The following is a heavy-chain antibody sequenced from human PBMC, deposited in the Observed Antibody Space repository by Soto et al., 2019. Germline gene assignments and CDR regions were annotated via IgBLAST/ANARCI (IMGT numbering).Heavy chain of an antibody. CDR3: ARGSFDSFDI. V-gene: IGHV3-11*05. CDR2: IGGRDICT. D-gene: IGHD3-9*01. J-gene: IGHJ3*02. CDR1: GFSLSYYY. Sequence: GGSLILSSTASGFSLSYYYMSWIRQAPGKGLQWISFIGGRDICTKYGASVKGRFTISRDNANNSVYLQMDSLKAEDTALYYCARGSFDSFDIWGQGTMVTVSS.